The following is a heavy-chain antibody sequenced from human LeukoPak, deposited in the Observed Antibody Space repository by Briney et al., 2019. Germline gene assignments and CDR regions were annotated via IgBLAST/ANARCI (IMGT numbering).Heavy chain of an antibody. CDR2: IDHSGST. CDR1: GASVSTYY. Sequence: SETLSLTCTVSGASVSTYYWNWIRQPPGKGLEWIGYIDHSGSTNYNPSLKSRVTILVDTSKNQFSLKLSSGTAADTAVYYCARPAVTTGGMDVWGQGTTVTVSS. V-gene: IGHV4-59*08. J-gene: IGHJ6*02. D-gene: IGHD4-4*01. CDR3: ARPAVTTGGMDV.